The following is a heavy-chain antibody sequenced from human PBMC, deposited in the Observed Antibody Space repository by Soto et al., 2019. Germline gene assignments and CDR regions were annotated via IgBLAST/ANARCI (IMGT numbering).Heavy chain of an antibody. J-gene: IGHJ4*02. CDR3: SKGGRQWLVTSAFTY. D-gene: IGHD6-19*01. V-gene: IGHV3-30*18. Sequence: VQLVESGGGVVQPGRSLRLSCAASGFTFSDYAMHWVRQAPGKGLEWVAVVSHDGRNTHYADSVKGRFTISRDSSKNTVSLEMTSLRAEDTAVYSCSKGGRQWLVTSAFTYWGQGALVTVSS. CDR1: GFTFSDYA. CDR2: VSHDGRNT.